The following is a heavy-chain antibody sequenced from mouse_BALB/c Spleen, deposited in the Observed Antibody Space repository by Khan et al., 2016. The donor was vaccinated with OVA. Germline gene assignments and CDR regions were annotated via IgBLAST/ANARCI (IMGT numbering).Heavy chain of an antibody. CDR2: INPSTDYT. V-gene: IGHV1-4*01. CDR1: GYTFTSYT. Sequence: QVQLQQSGAELARPGASVKMSCKASGYTFTSYTMHWVKQRPGQGLEWIGYINPSTDYTNYNQKFQDKATLTADKSSSTAYMQLSSLTSEDSAVYYCASSGAYYGSRAWFAFWGQGTLVTVSA. D-gene: IGHD1-1*01. J-gene: IGHJ3*01. CDR3: ASSGAYYGSRAWFAF.